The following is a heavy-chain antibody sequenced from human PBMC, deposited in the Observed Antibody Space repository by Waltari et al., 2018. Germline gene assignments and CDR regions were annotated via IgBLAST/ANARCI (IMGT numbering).Heavy chain of an antibody. CDR3: ARTFWGSYPLFDY. CDR2: INPNSGDT. V-gene: IGHV1-2*02. J-gene: IGHJ4*02. CDR1: GYTFSGYY. Sequence: QVQLVQSGAEVTKPGASVKVSCKTSGYTFSGYYIHWVRQAPGQGLEWMGWINPNSGDTDYAQNFQGSVTMTRDTSTSTAYMELRRLRSDDTALYYCARTFWGSYPLFDYWGQGTLVTVSS. D-gene: IGHD3-16*02.